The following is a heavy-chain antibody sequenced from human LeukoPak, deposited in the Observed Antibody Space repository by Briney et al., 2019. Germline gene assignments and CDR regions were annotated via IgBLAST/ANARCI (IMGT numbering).Heavy chain of an antibody. CDR1: GGSFSGYY. CDR2: INHSGST. CDR3: AVYCSSTSCPPARYFDL. V-gene: IGHV4-34*01. J-gene: IGHJ2*01. Sequence: SETLSLTCAVYGGSFSGYYWSWIRQPPGKGLEWIGEINHSGSTNYNPSLKSRVTISVDTSKNQFSLKLSSVTAADTAVYYCAVYCSSTSCPPARYFDLWGRGTLVTVSS. D-gene: IGHD2-2*01.